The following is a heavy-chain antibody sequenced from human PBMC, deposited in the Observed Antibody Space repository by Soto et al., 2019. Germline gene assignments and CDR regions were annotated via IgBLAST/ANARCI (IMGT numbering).Heavy chain of an antibody. CDR3: AKDADTAMGDYFDY. CDR2: ISYDGSNK. Sequence: SLRLSCAASGFTFSSYGMHWVRQAPGKGLEWVAVISYDGSNKYYADSVKGRFTISRDNSKNTLYLQMNSLRAEDTAVYYCAKDADTAMGDYFDYWGQGTLVTVSS. V-gene: IGHV3-30*18. CDR1: GFTFSSYG. J-gene: IGHJ4*02. D-gene: IGHD5-18*01.